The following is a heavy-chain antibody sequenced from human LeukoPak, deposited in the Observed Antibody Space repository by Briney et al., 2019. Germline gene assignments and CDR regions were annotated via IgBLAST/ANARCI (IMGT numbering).Heavy chain of an antibody. J-gene: IGHJ4*02. Sequence: ASVRVSCKASGYTFTSYDINWVRQATGQGPEWMGWMNPNSGNTGYAQKFQGRATMTRNTSISTAYMELSSLRSEDTAVYYCARGIVPAAMTGREWLETFDYWGQGTLVTVSS. CDR3: ARGIVPAAMTGREWLETFDY. CDR1: GYTFTSYD. D-gene: IGHD2-2*01. V-gene: IGHV1-8*01. CDR2: MNPNSGNT.